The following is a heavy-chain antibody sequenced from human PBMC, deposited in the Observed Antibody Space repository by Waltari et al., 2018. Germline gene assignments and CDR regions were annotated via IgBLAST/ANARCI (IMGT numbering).Heavy chain of an antibody. J-gene: IGHJ6*03. Sequence: QVQLQQWGAGLLKPSENLSLTCAVYGGSFSGYYWSWIRQPPWKGMVGIGVINHSGRSNYNPSLKSRVTISVDTSKNQFSLKLSSVTAADTAVYYCARSRLYQLLPANYMDVWGKGTTVTISS. CDR1: GGSFSGYY. D-gene: IGHD2-2*01. V-gene: IGHV4-34*01. CDR3: ARSRLYQLLPANYMDV. CDR2: INHSGRS.